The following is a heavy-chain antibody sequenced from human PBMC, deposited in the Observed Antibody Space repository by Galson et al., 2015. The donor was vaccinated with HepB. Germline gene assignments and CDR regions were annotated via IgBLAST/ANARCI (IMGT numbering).Heavy chain of an antibody. CDR3: SRLGDFYGYSSR. D-gene: IGHD6-19*01. V-gene: IGHV3-73*01. CDR2: IRSKANNYAT. CDR1: GFTFSGSA. Sequence: SLRLSCAASGFTFSGSAIHWVRQASGKGPEWVGRIRSKANNYATSYVPPLKGRFTISRDDSKNMAYMHMKSLKTEDTAVYFCSRLGDFYGYSSRWGQGTLVTVSS. J-gene: IGHJ4*02.